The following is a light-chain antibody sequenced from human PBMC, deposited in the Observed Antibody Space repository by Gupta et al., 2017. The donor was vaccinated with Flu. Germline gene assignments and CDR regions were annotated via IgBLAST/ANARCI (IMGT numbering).Light chain of an antibody. CDR3: SSFLNFNYPYI. V-gene: IGLV2-14*03. CDR2: DVT. Sequence: SSVVSDFTYVSWYQHLPGKAPKLIIYDVTTRASGISRRFSGSKSDNTASLTISGLQAEDEGFYYCSSFLNFNYPYIFGTGTKVTVL. J-gene: IGLJ1*01. CDR1: SSVVSDFTY.